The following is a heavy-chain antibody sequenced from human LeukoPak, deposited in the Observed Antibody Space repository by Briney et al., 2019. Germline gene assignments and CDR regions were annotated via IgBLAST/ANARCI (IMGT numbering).Heavy chain of an antibody. Sequence: VASVKVSCKASGYTFTNYGITWVRQAPGQGLEWMGWISAYSGNTMFAQKHQGRVALTTDTSTTTAYMELRSLRSDDTAVYYCARDLEPAPRCKSGGNCYALYWGQGTLVTVSS. J-gene: IGHJ4*02. D-gene: IGHD2-15*01. CDR3: ARDLEPAPRCKSGGNCYALY. V-gene: IGHV1-18*01. CDR1: GYTFTNYG. CDR2: ISAYSGNT.